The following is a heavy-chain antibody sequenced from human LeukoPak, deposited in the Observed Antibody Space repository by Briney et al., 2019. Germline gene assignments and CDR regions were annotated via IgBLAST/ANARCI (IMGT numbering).Heavy chain of an antibody. CDR3: ATYSSLNRREFQY. Sequence: PGGSLRLSCAASGFTFSSYSMNWVRQAPGKGLEWVSYISSSSSTIYYADSVKGRFTISRDNAKNSPYLQMNSLRAEDTAVYYCATYSSLNRREFQYWGQGTLLTVSS. J-gene: IGHJ1*01. CDR1: GFTFSSYS. D-gene: IGHD3-22*01. V-gene: IGHV3-48*04. CDR2: ISSSSSTI.